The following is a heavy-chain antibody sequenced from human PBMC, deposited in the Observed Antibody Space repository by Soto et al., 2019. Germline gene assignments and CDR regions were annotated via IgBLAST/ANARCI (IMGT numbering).Heavy chain of an antibody. D-gene: IGHD2-8*01. J-gene: IGHJ4*02. CDR2: IRFDGSHI. V-gene: IGHV3-33*01. CDR3: ARDGVGVTAFWGYLDY. CDR1: GSIFRGYG. Sequence: QVQLVESGGGVVQPGRSLRLSCAASGSIFRGYGMHWVRQAPGKGLEWVAVIRFDGSHINYADSVMGRFTISRDNSKNTLYLEMNSLRVEDTAVYYCARDGVGVTAFWGYLDYCGQGTLVTVSS.